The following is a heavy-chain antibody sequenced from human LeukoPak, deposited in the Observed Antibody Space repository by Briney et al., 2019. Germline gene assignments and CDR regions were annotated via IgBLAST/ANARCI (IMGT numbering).Heavy chain of an antibody. D-gene: IGHD6-19*01. CDR3: ARGPRGWYHLHYFDY. Sequence: SETLSLTCAVSGGSISSGNWWSWVRQPPGKGLEWIGEIYHSGSTNYSPSLKSRVTMSVDKSKNQFSLKLSSVTAADTAVYYCARGPRGWYHLHYFDYWGQGTLVTVSS. CDR1: GGSISSGNW. J-gene: IGHJ4*02. V-gene: IGHV4-4*02. CDR2: IYHSGST.